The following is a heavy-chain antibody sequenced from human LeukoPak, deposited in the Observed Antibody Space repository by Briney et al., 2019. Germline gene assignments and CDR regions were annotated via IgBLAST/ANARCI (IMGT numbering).Heavy chain of an antibody. V-gene: IGHV3-11*04. CDR1: GFTLSDSY. CDR2: ISSGGSTI. CDR3: ARIGSYGSGYYHYNYMDV. J-gene: IGHJ6*03. D-gene: IGHD3-10*01. Sequence: GGCLRLSCVASGFTLSDSYMAWGREAPGKGLGWGSYISSGGSTIYYADSVKGRFTIFRDNGKNSLYLQLTSLRADDTAVYYCARIGSYGSGYYHYNYMDVWGKGTTVIVSS.